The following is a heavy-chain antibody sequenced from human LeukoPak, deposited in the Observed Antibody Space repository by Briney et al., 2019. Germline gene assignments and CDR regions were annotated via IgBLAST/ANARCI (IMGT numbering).Heavy chain of an antibody. CDR3: VRIPNSANFPNWFDP. CDR1: GFTFSNYN. Sequence: PGGSPRLSCAASGFTFSNYNMNWVRQAPEKGLEWISSISGSSAYIYYADSVKGRFTISRDNAKNSLYLQMNSLRADDTAMYYCVRIPNSANFPNWFDPWGQGTLVTVSS. D-gene: IGHD2/OR15-2a*01. V-gene: IGHV3-21*01. J-gene: IGHJ5*02. CDR2: ISGSSAYI.